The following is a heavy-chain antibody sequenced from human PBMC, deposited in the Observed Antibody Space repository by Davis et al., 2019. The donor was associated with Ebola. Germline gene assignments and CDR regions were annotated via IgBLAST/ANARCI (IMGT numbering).Heavy chain of an antibody. D-gene: IGHD1-26*01. V-gene: IGHV4-39*07. CDR2: IYFSGST. Sequence: PSETLSLTCTVSAGSISSSSYYWGWIRQSPGKGLEWIGSIYFSGSTYYSPSLKSRVTISVDTSKNQFSLKLSSVTAADTAVYYCARGEIIEYFQHWGQGTLVTVSS. J-gene: IGHJ1*01. CDR1: AGSISSSSYY. CDR3: ARGEIIEYFQH.